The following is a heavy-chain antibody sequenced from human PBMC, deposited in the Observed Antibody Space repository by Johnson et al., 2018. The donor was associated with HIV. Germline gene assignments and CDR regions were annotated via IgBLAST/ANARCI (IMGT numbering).Heavy chain of an antibody. CDR1: GFTVRSNY. Sequence: VQLVESGGGLIQPGGSLRLSCAASGFTVRSNYMNWVRQAPGKGLEWVSVIYSGGTTYYADSVKGRFTIARDSSKNTLHLQMNSLRAEDTAIYYCAITSGTDAFDFWGRGTMVTVSS. CDR2: IYSGGTT. J-gene: IGHJ3*01. V-gene: IGHV3-66*03. CDR3: AITSGTDAFDF. D-gene: IGHD1-1*01.